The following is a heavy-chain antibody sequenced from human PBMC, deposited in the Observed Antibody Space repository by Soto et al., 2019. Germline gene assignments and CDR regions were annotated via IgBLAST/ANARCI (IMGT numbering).Heavy chain of an antibody. J-gene: IGHJ6*02. V-gene: IGHV3-33*01. CDR3: ARALFPDVDIYAMDV. D-gene: IGHD5-12*01. CDR2: IWNDGSNK. CDR1: GFTFRDHA. Sequence: GGSLRLSCAASGFTFRDHAMHWVRQAPGKGREWLAIIWNDGSNKFYAGSVQGRFTISRDNSKNTVYLQMNTLSAEDTAVYYCARALFPDVDIYAMDVSGPGTTVTVSS.